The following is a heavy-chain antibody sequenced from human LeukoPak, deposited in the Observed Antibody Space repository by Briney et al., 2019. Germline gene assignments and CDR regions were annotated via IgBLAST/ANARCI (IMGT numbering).Heavy chain of an antibody. Sequence: PSQTLSLTCTVSGGSISSYYWSWIRQPPGKGLEWIGYIYYSGSTNYNPSLKSRVTISVDTSKNQFSLKLSSVTAADTAVYYCAGSVAGTDYFDYWGQGTLVTVSS. CDR1: GGSISSYY. J-gene: IGHJ4*02. D-gene: IGHD6-19*01. CDR3: AGSVAGTDYFDY. CDR2: IYYSGST. V-gene: IGHV4-59*01.